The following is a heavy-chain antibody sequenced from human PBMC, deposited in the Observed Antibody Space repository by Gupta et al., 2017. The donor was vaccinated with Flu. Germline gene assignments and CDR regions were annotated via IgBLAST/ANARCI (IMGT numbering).Heavy chain of an antibody. V-gene: IGHV4-59*08. J-gene: IGHJ6*03. CDR2: IFHNGNT. CDR3: ARSCAVTTYYYSRDV. Sequence: WSGVRQPPGKGLEWIGYIFHNGNTNYRSALKSRVTMSGDTSKNQFSLKLRSVTAADTAVYYCARSCAVTTYYYSRDVWGKGTTVTVSS. D-gene: IGHD4-4*01.